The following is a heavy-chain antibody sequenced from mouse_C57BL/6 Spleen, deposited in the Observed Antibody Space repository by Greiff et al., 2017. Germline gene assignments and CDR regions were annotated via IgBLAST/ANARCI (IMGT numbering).Heavy chain of an antibody. CDR3: ASLYDGYYFDY. CDR2: ISYDGSN. V-gene: IGHV3-6*01. D-gene: IGHD2-3*01. CDR1: GYSITSGYY. J-gene: IGHJ2*01. Sequence: DVKLQESGPGLVKPSQSLSLTCSATGYSITSGYYWNWIRQFPGNKLEWMGYISYDGSNNYNPSLKNRISITRDTSKNQFFLKLNSVTTEDTATYYCASLYDGYYFDYWGQGTTRTVSS.